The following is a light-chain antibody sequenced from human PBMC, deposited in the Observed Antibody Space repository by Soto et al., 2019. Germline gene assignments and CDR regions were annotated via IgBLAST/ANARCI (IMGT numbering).Light chain of an antibody. V-gene: IGKV3-11*01. Sequence: EIVLTQSPATLSLSPGERATLSCRASQSVSSYLAWYQQKPGQAPRLLIYDASNRATGIPARFSGSGSGTDFTLTISSLEPEDFAPYYCQQRSHWPPTFGPGTKVDIK. CDR2: DAS. J-gene: IGKJ3*01. CDR1: QSVSSY. CDR3: QQRSHWPPT.